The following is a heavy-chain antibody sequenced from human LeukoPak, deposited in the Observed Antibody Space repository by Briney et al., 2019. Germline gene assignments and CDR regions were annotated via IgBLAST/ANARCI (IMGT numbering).Heavy chain of an antibody. J-gene: IGHJ6*02. CDR3: AKVSPGIAPAGPYYGMDV. CDR2: ISGSGGST. D-gene: IGHD6-13*01. Sequence: HPGGSLRLSCAASGFTFSSYAMSWVRQAPGKGLEWVSAISGSGGSTYYADSVKGRFTISRDNSKNTLYLQMNSLRAEDTAVYYCAKVSPGIAPAGPYYGMDVWGQGTTVTVSS. V-gene: IGHV3-23*01. CDR1: GFTFSSYA.